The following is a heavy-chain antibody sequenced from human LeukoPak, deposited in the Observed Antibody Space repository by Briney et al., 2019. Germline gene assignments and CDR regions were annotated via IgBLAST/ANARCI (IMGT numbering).Heavy chain of an antibody. CDR3: ARSGDYGDPYYYGMDV. CDR2: INTNTGNP. V-gene: IGHV7-4-1*02. J-gene: IGHJ6*02. CDR1: GYTFTSYA. Sequence: ASVKVSCKASGYTFTSYAMNWVRQAPGQGLEWMGWINTNTGNPTYAQGFTGRFVFSLDTSVSTAYLQISSLKAEDTAVYYCARSGDYGDPYYYGMDVWGQGTTVTVSS. D-gene: IGHD4-17*01.